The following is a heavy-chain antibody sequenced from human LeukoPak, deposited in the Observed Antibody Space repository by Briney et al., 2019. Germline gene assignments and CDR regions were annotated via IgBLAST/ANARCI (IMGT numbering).Heavy chain of an antibody. CDR1: GFPFDDYA. CDR2: ISWESGSI. CDR3: ANTGYYSVADAFDI. V-gene: IGHV3-9*01. J-gene: IGHJ3*02. Sequence: PGRSLRLSCAASGFPFDDYAMHGVRQAPPKGRYWVSGISWESGSIGYADSVKGRYTISRDNAKNSLYLQMNSLRAEDTALYYCANTGYYSVADAFDIWGQGTMVTVSS. D-gene: IGHD3-22*01.